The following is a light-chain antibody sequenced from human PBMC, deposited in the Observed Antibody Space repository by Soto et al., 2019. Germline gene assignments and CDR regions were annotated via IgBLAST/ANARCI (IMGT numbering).Light chain of an antibody. Sequence: DIQLTQSPSSLSASVGDSVTITCQASQTVDFCLNWYQHKPGKAPKLLIYGAHTLQSGVPSRFSGNGFGTEFTLTITSLQPEDFATYYCQQTYRNPITFGQGTRLEIK. J-gene: IGKJ5*01. CDR2: GAH. CDR1: QTVDFC. V-gene: IGKV1-39*01. CDR3: QQTYRNPIT.